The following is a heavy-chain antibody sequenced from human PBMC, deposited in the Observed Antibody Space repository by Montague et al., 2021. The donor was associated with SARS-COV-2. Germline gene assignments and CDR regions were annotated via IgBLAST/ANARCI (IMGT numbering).Heavy chain of an antibody. CDR1: GGSFSGYY. Sequence: SETLSLTCTVYGGSFSGYYWSWIRQSPGKGLEWIGEINHSGSTTYNPSLKSRVTISVDTSKNQFSLKLTSMTAADTAVYFCARFGSGTLEFDLWGQGTLVTVSS. J-gene: IGHJ4*02. D-gene: IGHD1-26*01. CDR2: INHSGST. V-gene: IGHV4-34*01. CDR3: ARFGSGTLEFDL.